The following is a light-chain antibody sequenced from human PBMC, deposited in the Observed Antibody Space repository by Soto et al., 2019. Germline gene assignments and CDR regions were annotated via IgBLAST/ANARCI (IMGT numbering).Light chain of an antibody. Sequence: DIQMTQSPSSLSASVGDRVTITCQASHDITSFLNWYQHKPGRAPKLLIYDASILEAGVPTRFSVSGSGTHFTFTISSLQPEAVATYYCQHCDYLPIFGPGTTVDFK. V-gene: IGKV1-33*01. CDR2: DAS. J-gene: IGKJ3*01. CDR1: HDITSF. CDR3: QHCDYLPI.